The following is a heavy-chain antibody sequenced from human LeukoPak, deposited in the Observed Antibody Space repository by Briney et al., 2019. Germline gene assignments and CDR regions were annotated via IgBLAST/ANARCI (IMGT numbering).Heavy chain of an antibody. D-gene: IGHD3-22*01. V-gene: IGHV3-30-3*01. J-gene: IGHJ4*02. CDR2: ISYDGSNK. Sequence: PGGSLRLSCAASGFTFSSYAMHWVRQAPGKGLEWVAVISYDGSNKYYADSVKGRFTISRDNSKNTLYLQMNSLRAEDTAVYYCARDELDDSSGYSGLFDYWGQGTLVTVSS. CDR3: ARDELDDSSGYSGLFDY. CDR1: GFTFSSYA.